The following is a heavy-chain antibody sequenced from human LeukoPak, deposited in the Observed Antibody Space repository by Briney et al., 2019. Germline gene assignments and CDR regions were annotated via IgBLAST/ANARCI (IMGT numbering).Heavy chain of an antibody. CDR1: GYSLTNHH. J-gene: IGHJ4*02. CDR2: VLHTGGT. D-gene: IGHD3-22*01. CDR3: ARDRLTYYYDSSGRLDY. V-gene: IGHV4-34*12. Sequence: SETLSLTCAVYGYSLTNHHWIWIRQPPGKGLEWVGEVLHTGGTNYNPSLKSRVTISVDTSKNQFSLKLSSVTAADTAVYYCARDRLTYYYDSSGRLDYWGQGTLVTVSS.